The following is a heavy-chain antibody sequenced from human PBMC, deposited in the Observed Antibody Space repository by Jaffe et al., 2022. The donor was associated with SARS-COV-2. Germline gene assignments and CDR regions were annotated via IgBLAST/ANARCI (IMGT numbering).Heavy chain of an antibody. J-gene: IGHJ4*02. CDR3: ARGPPGIAAAGTDY. Sequence: EVQLVESGGGLVQPGGSLRLSCAASGFTVSSNYMSWVRQAPGKGLEWVSVIYSGGSTYYADSVKGRFTISRDNSKNTLYLQMNSLRAEDTAVYYCARGPPGIAAAGTDYWGQGTLVTVSS. V-gene: IGHV3-66*02. CDR1: GFTVSSNY. D-gene: IGHD6-13*01. CDR2: IYSGGST.